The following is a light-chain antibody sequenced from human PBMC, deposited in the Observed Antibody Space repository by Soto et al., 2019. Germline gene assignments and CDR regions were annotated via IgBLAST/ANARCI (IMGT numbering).Light chain of an antibody. CDR2: AAS. J-gene: IGKJ5*01. Sequence: DIQMTQSPSSLSASVGDRVTITCRASQSISSYLNWYQQKPWKAPKLLIYAASSLKSGVPSRFSGSGSGTDFTLTISSLQPEYFATYYCQQSYSTPVTFGQGTRLEIK. CDR3: QQSYSTPVT. CDR1: QSISSY. V-gene: IGKV1-39*01.